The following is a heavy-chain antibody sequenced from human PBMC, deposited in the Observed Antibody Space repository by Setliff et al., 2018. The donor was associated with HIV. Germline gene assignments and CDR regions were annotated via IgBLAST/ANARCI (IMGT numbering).Heavy chain of an antibody. Sequence: GASVKVSCKASGGNFRFYAFSWVRQAPGQGLEWMGGIIPMFVTANYAQKFQDRVTITADESTSTAYMELSSLRLEDTAVYYCARAKATRQARPTNCFDPWGQGTLVTV. CDR2: IIPMFVTA. J-gene: IGHJ5*02. V-gene: IGHV1-69*13. CDR1: GGNFRFYA. CDR3: ARAKATRQARPTNCFDP. D-gene: IGHD1-1*01.